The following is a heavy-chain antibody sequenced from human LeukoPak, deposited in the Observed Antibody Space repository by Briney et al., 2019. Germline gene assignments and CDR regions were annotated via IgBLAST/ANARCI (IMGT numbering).Heavy chain of an antibody. J-gene: IGHJ5*02. Sequence: ASVKVSCKASGYTFTSYYMHWVRQAPGQGLEWMGIINPSGGSTSYAQKFQGRVTMTRDTSTSTVYMELSSLRSEDTAVYYCTLCLLVDSFDPWGQGTLVTVSS. CDR3: TLCLLVDSFDP. V-gene: IGHV1-46*01. CDR1: GYTFTSYY. D-gene: IGHD2-2*01. CDR2: INPSGGST.